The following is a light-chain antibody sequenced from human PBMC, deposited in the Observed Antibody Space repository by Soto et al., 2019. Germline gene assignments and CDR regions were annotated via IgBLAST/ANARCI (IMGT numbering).Light chain of an antibody. J-gene: IGLJ2*01. CDR1: SSNIGSNT. CDR2: RNN. CDR3: AAWDDSLNGVV. Sequence: QSALTQPPSASGAPGQRVTIPCSGSSSNIGSNTVTWYQQLPGTAPKLLIYRNNQRPPGVPDRFSGSKSGTSASLAISGLQSEDEADYYCAAWDDSLNGVVFGGGTQLTVL. V-gene: IGLV1-44*01.